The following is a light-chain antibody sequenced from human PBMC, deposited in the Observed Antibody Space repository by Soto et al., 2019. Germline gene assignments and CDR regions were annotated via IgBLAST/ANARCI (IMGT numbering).Light chain of an antibody. J-gene: IGKJ1*01. CDR2: GAS. V-gene: IGKV3-20*01. Sequence: EIVLTQSPGTLSLSPGERATLSSRASQSVSSSYLAWYQQKPGQAPRLLIYGASSRATGIPDRFSGSGSGTDFTLTISRLEPEDFAVYYCQQYGSSPPCTFGQGTKVEIK. CDR3: QQYGSSPPCT. CDR1: QSVSSSY.